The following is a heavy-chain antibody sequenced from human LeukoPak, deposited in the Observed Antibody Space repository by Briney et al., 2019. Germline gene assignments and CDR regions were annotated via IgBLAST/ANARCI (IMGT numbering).Heavy chain of an antibody. CDR1: GFTFSSYS. V-gene: IGHV3-21*01. CDR3: ARDRGSSGIDY. J-gene: IGHJ4*02. Sequence: GGSLRLSCAASGFTFSSYSMNWVRQARGKGLEWVSYISSSSSYIYYADSVKVRFTISRDNAKNSLYLQMNSLRAEDTAVYYCARDRGSSGIDYWGQGTLVTVSS. CDR2: ISSSSSYI. D-gene: IGHD6-19*01.